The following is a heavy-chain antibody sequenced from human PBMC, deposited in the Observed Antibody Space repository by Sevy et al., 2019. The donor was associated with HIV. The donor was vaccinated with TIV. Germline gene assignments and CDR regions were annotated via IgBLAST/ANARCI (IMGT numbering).Heavy chain of an antibody. CDR1: GFTFSRYG. CDR3: AKWAPIAVAGPGNYNFDY. J-gene: IGHJ4*02. CDR2: ISSDGNYK. Sequence: GGSLRLSCAASGFTFSRYGLHWVRQSPGRGLEWVAVISSDGNYKYYADSVKGRFTISRDNSNNTLYLQMNSLTIEDTAVYYCAKWAPIAVAGPGNYNFDYWGQGALVTVSS. V-gene: IGHV3-30-3*02. D-gene: IGHD6-19*01.